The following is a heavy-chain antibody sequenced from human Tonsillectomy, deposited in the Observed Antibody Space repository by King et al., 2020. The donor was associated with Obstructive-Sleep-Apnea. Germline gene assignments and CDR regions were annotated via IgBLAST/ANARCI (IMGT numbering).Heavy chain of an antibody. D-gene: IGHD6-13*01. Sequence: QLVQSGGGLVHPGGSLRLSCAASGFSFSSYAMHWVRQAPGKGLEYVSAISSNGGSTYYANSVKGRFTISRDNSKNTLYLQMGSLRAEDMAVYYCAREGSSNPFDYWGQGTLVTVSS. J-gene: IGHJ4*02. V-gene: IGHV3-64*01. CDR2: ISSNGGST. CDR1: GFSFSSYA. CDR3: AREGSSNPFDY.